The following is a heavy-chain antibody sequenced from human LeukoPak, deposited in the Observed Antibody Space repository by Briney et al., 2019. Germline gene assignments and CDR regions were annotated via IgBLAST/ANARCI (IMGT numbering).Heavy chain of an antibody. CDR1: GGSISSSSYY. CDR3: ARYPWELPGSPIYYYYYMDV. Sequence: SETLSLTCTVSGGSISSSSYYWGWIRQPPGKGLEWIGSIYYSGSTYYNPSLKSRVTISVDTSKNQFSLKLSSVTAADTAVYYCARYPWELPGSPIYYYYYMDVWGKGTTVTVSS. V-gene: IGHV4-39*01. J-gene: IGHJ6*03. D-gene: IGHD1-26*01. CDR2: IYYSGST.